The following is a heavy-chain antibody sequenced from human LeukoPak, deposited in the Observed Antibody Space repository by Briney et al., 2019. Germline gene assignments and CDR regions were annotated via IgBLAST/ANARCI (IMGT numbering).Heavy chain of an antibody. Sequence: GGSLRLSCAASGFTFSSYAMSWVRQAPGKGLQWVSSISGSGDSTYYADSVKGRFTISRDNAKNSLYLQMNILRAEDTAVYYCARGGGRHVEYWGQGNLVTVSS. V-gene: IGHV3-23*01. D-gene: IGHD3-16*01. CDR3: ARGGGRHVEY. CDR2: ISGSGDST. J-gene: IGHJ4*02. CDR1: GFTFSSYA.